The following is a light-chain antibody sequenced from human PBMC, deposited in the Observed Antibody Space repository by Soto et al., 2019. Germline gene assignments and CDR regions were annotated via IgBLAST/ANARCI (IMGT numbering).Light chain of an antibody. CDR2: DAS. V-gene: IGKV3-11*01. Sequence: EIVLTQSPVTLSLSPGERATLSCRASQSVRTYLAWYQVKPGQAPRLLIYDASRRASGVPARFSGSGSGTDFTLTISSLEPEDFALYYCQQYYYTPYTFGQGTKLEIK. CDR3: QQYYYTPYT. CDR1: QSVRTY. J-gene: IGKJ2*01.